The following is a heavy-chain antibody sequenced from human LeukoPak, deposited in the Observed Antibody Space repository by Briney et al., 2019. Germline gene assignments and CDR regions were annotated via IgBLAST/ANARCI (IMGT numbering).Heavy chain of an antibody. D-gene: IGHD3-22*01. CDR2: IYPGDSDT. CDR3: ARGSLAYYYDSSGLHAFDI. J-gene: IGHJ3*02. Sequence: GESLKISCKGSGYSFTSYWIGWVRQMPGKGLEWMGIIYPGDSDTRYSPSFQGQVTISADKSISTAYLQWSSLKASDTAMYYCARGSLAYYYDSSGLHAFDIWGQGTMVTVSS. CDR1: GYSFTSYW. V-gene: IGHV5-51*01.